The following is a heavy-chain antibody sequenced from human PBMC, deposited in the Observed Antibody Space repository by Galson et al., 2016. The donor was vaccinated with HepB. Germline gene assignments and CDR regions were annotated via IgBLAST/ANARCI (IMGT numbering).Heavy chain of an antibody. CDR1: GFTFSSYA. D-gene: IGHD3-3*01. J-gene: IGHJ6*02. V-gene: IGHV3-23*01. Sequence: SLRLSCAASGFTFSSYAMSWVRQAPGKGLEWVSSSGSGGTTYYADAVKGRFTNPRDNSKNTLYLQMNSLRAEDTAVYSCAKDLGFLEWLFFDSYYYYGMDVWGQGTTVTVSS. CDR2: SGSGGTT. CDR3: AKDLGFLEWLFFDSYYYYGMDV.